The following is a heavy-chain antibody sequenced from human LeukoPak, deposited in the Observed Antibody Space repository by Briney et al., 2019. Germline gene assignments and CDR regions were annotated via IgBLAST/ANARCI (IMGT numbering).Heavy chain of an antibody. J-gene: IGHJ6*02. D-gene: IGHD3-3*01. CDR3: ARFGVVEKLSYGMDV. CDR1: GFTFSSYA. Sequence: QPGGSLRLSCAASGFTFSSYAMSWVRQAPGKGLEWVSAISGSGGSTYYADSVKGRLTISIDNSKNTLYLQMNSMRAEDTAVYYCARFGVVEKLSYGMDVWGQGTTVTVSS. CDR2: ISGSGGST. V-gene: IGHV3-23*01.